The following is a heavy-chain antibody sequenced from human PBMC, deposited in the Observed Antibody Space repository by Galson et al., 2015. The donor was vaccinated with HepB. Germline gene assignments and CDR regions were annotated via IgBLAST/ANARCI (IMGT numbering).Heavy chain of an antibody. Sequence: SLRLSCAASGFTFTSYAMSWVRQAPGKGLEWVSAVSGSGGSTYYADSVKGRFTISRDNSKSTLYLQMNRLRDEDTAVYYCTKDQYTTGWHVLDYWGQGTLATVSS. CDR3: TKDQYTTGWHVLDY. CDR2: VSGSGGST. V-gene: IGHV3-23*01. CDR1: GFTFTSYA. D-gene: IGHD6-19*01. J-gene: IGHJ4*02.